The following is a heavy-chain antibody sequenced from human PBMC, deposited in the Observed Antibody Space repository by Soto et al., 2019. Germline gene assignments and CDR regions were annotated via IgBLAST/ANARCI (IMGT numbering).Heavy chain of an antibody. D-gene: IGHD3-3*01. J-gene: IGHJ5*02. CDR2: IYYSGST. CDR3: ARWWSGSRQGFDP. Sequence: QVQLQESGPGLVKPSQTLSLTCTVSGGSISSGDYYWSWIRQHPGKGLEWIGYIYYSGSTYYNPCLKRRVTISVDTSKNQFSLKLRSVTAADTAVYYCARWWSGSRQGFDPWGQGTLVTVSS. V-gene: IGHV4-31*03. CDR1: GGSISSGDYY.